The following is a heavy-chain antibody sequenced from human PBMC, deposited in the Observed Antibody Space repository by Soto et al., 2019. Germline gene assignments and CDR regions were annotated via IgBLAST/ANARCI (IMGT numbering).Heavy chain of an antibody. CDR3: ARESMWAPDY. Sequence: GGSLRLSCAASGFTFSIYWMHWVRQAPGKGLEWVSRINGDGSSTSNADPVKGRFTISRGNAKNTLYLEMNSLRAEDTAVYYCARESMWAPDYWGQGTLVTVSS. CDR1: GFTFSIYW. D-gene: IGHD1-26*01. V-gene: IGHV3-74*01. J-gene: IGHJ4*02. CDR2: INGDGSST.